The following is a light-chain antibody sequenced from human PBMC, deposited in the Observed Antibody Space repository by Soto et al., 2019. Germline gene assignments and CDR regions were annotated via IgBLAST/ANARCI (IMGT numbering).Light chain of an antibody. V-gene: IGKV3-20*01. CDR2: GAS. J-gene: IGKJ1*01. CDR3: QQYSTSPRT. CDR1: QSVSSSC. Sequence: EIVLTQSPGTLSLSPGEGATLSCRASQSVSSSCLAWYQQKPGQAPRLLLYGASSRATGIPDRFSGSGSETDFTLTISRLEPEDFAVDDCQQYSTSPRTFGQGTKLDSK.